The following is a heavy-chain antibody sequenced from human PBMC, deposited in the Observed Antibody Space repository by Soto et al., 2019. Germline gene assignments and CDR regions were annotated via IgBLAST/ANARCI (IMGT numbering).Heavy chain of an antibody. J-gene: IGHJ6*02. CDR1: GGTFSSYT. Sequence: QVQLVQSGAEVKKPGSSVKVSCKASGGTFSSYTISWVRQAPGQGLEWMGRIIPILGIANYAQKFQGRVTITADKSTSTAYMELSSLRSEDTAVYYCARVPPNYGDYDYYGMDVWGQGTTVNVSS. CDR3: ARVPPNYGDYDYYGMDV. V-gene: IGHV1-69*02. CDR2: IIPILGIA. D-gene: IGHD4-17*01.